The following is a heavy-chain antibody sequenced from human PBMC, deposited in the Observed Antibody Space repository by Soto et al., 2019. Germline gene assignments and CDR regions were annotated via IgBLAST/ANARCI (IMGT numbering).Heavy chain of an antibody. J-gene: IGHJ4*02. CDR3: ARAPRPLEATGHFDH. V-gene: IGHV4-59*01. D-gene: IGHD3-9*01. Sequence: SETLSLTCTVSDGSISTFCWSWIRQSPGKGLEWIGYIYNTETTDYSPSMTVRLTISVDPSKNQFSLKLRSVTAADTAIYYCARAPRPLEATGHFDHWGQGTLVTVSS. CDR1: DGSISTFC. CDR2: IYNTETT.